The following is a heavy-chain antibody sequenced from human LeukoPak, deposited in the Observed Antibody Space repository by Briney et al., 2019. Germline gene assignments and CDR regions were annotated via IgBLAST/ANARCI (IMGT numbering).Heavy chain of an antibody. V-gene: IGHV4-59*08. J-gene: IGHJ3*02. Sequence: KPSEILSLTCTVSGGSISSYYWSWIRQPPGKGLEWIGYIYYSGSTNYNPSLNSRVTISVDTSKDQFSLKVSSVTAADTAVYYCARLETVTTDAFDIWGQGTMVTVSS. CDR1: GGSISSYY. CDR2: IYYSGST. D-gene: IGHD4-17*01. CDR3: ARLETVTTDAFDI.